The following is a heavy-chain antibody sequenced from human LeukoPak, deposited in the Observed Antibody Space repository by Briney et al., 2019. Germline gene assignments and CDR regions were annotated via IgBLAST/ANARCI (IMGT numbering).Heavy chain of an antibody. Sequence: GGSLRLSCAASGFTFSTYSMNWVRQAPGKGLEWVSYISSSSSTIYYADSVKGRFTISRDNAKNSLYLQMNSLRVEDTAVYYCAKDLWELPLEGFSFDYWGQGTLVTVSS. J-gene: IGHJ4*02. D-gene: IGHD1-26*01. CDR3: AKDLWELPLEGFSFDY. CDR2: ISSSSSTI. CDR1: GFTFSTYS. V-gene: IGHV3-48*01.